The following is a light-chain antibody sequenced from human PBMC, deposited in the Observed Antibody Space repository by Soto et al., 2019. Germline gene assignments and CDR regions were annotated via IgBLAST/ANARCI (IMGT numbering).Light chain of an antibody. CDR2: GNS. V-gene: IGLV1-40*01. Sequence: QAVLTQPPPVSGAPGQRVTISCTGSSSNIGAGYDVHWYQQLPGTAPKLLIYGNSNRPSGVPDRFSGSKSGTSASLAITGLQAEDEADYYCQSYDSSLSGYVFGGGTKVTVL. J-gene: IGLJ3*02. CDR1: SSNIGAGYD. CDR3: QSYDSSLSGYV.